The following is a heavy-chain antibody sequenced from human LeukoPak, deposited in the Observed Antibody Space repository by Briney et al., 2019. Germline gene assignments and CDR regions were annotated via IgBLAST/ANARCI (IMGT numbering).Heavy chain of an antibody. CDR3: VRSDWFDN. CDR2: VNSDGRFT. CDR1: RFFFSNYG. Sequence: GGSLRLSCAASRFFFSNYGMHWVRQAPGRGLVWVSRVNSDGRFTKYADSVKGRFTISRDNAKNTVYLEMYSLRAEDTAVEYCVRSDWFDNWGQGTLVTVSS. V-gene: IGHV3-74*03. J-gene: IGHJ5*02.